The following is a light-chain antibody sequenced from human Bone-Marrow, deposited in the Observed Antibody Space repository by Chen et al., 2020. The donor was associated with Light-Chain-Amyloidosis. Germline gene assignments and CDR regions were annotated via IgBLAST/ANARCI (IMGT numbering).Light chain of an antibody. V-gene: IGLV3-21*02. CDR3: QVWDRSSDRPV. Sequence: SYVLTQPSSVSVAPGQTATIACGGNNIGSTSVHWYQQTPGQAPLLVVYDDSDRPSGRPERLSGSNSGNTATLTISRVEAGDEADDYCQVWDRSSDRPVFGGGTKLTVL. J-gene: IGLJ3*02. CDR2: DDS. CDR1: NIGSTS.